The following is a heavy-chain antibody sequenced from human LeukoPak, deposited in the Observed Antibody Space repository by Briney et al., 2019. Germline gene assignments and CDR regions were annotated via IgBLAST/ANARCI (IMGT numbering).Heavy chain of an antibody. D-gene: IGHD1-26*01. V-gene: IGHV3-23*01. J-gene: IGHJ4*02. Sequence: GGSLRLSCAASGFIFSSCAMSWVRQAPGKGLEWVSTIIDSGNSIYYADSAEGRFTSSRDNSKNTLYLQMNSLRAGDTAVYYCAKDPIFSGSYGVFDYWGLGTLVTISS. CDR2: IIDSGNSI. CDR3: AKDPIFSGSYGVFDY. CDR1: GFIFSSCA.